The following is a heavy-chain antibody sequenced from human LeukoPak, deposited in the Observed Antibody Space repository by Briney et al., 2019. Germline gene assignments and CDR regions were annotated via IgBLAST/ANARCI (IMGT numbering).Heavy chain of an antibody. Sequence: GGSLRLSCAASGFTFSSYAMHWVRQAPGKGLEWVAVTSYDGSNKYYADSVKGRFTISRDNSKNTLYLQMNSLRAEDTAVYYCARAGGGSWTYYFDYWGQGTKVTVSS. CDR1: GFTFSSYA. CDR2: TSYDGSNK. D-gene: IGHD2-15*01. CDR3: ARAGGGSWTYYFDY. J-gene: IGHJ4*03. V-gene: IGHV3-30-3*01.